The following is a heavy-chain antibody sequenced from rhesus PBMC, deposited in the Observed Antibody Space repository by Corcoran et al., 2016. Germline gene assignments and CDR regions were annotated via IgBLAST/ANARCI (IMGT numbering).Heavy chain of an antibody. Sequence: EVQLVQSGAEVKRPGESLRISCKTSGYSFTSSWISWVRKMPGKGLEWMGTTYPVDSDTSDSPSFQGQVTISADKSISTTYLQWSSLKASDTATYYCAKYGSSYNYGLDSWGQGVVVTVSS. J-gene: IGHJ6*01. CDR1: GYSFTSSW. V-gene: IGHV5S1*01. CDR2: TYPVDSDT. CDR3: AKYGSSYNYGLDS. D-gene: IGHD4-29*01.